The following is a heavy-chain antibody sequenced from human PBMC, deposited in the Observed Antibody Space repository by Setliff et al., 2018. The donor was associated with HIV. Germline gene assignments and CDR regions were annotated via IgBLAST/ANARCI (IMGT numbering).Heavy chain of an antibody. D-gene: IGHD3-22*01. CDR2: ISAYNGNT. CDR1: GYTFTSYG. J-gene: IGHJ4*02. Sequence: ASVKVSCKASGYTFTSYGIIWARQAPGQGLEWMGWISAYNGNTNYAQKLQGRLTMTTDTSTSTAYMELRSLRSDDTAVYYCARALRYYDSSGYSDYWGQGALVTVSS. V-gene: IGHV1-18*01. CDR3: ARALRYYDSSGYSDY.